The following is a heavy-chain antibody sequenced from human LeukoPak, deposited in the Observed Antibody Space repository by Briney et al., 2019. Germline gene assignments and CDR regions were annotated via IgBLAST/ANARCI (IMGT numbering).Heavy chain of an antibody. CDR3: AKDAIGQYRPYYFDH. D-gene: IGHD3-16*02. J-gene: IGHJ4*02. CDR2: ISGGGGST. CDR1: GFTFSSYA. V-gene: IGHV3-23*01. Sequence: PGGSLRLSCAASGFTFSSYAMSWVRQAPGKGLEWVSGISGGGGSTYYADSVKGRFTISRDNSKNTLYLQMNSLRAEDTAVYYCAKDAIGQYRPYYFDHWGQGTLVPVSP.